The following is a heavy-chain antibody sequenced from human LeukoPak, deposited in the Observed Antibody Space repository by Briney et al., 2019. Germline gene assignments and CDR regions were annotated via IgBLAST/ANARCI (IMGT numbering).Heavy chain of an antibody. CDR3: ARGSRAIVATKFARGRYMDV. V-gene: IGHV3-30*04. Sequence: WGSLRFSCAASGFTFSNYAIHWVRQAPGKGLEWVAVISHDGRNKYYADSVKGRFTISRDNSKNTLYLQMNSLRTEDTAVYYCARGSRAIVATKFARGRYMDVWGKGTTVTVSS. J-gene: IGHJ6*03. CDR2: ISHDGRNK. CDR1: GFTFSNYA. D-gene: IGHD5-12*01.